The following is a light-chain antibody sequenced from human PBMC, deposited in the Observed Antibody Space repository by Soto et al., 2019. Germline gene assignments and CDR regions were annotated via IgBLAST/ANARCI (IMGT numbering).Light chain of an antibody. V-gene: IGLV2-14*01. CDR1: SSDVGDYKY. CDR3: NSCTDTTSLI. J-gene: IGLJ2*01. Sequence: QSVLTQPASVSGSPGQSITISCTGTSSDVGDYKYVSWYQQHPDKAPKLIIYEVSNRPSGISNRFSGSKSGNTASLTISGLQAEDEADYYCNSCTDTTSLIFGGGTQLTVL. CDR2: EVS.